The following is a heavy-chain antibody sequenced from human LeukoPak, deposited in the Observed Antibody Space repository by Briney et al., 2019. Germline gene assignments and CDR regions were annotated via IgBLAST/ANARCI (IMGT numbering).Heavy chain of an antibody. D-gene: IGHD2/OR15-2a*01. Sequence: GGSLRLSCAASGFTFSSYSMHWVRHAPGKGLEWVAVISYDGSHKYYADSVKSRFTISRDNSKNTVYLQMTTLTTEDTAIFYCARDPNRLADKGRDYLDYWGQGTLVTVSS. V-gene: IGHV3-30*04. CDR3: ARDPNRLADKGRDYLDY. J-gene: IGHJ4*02. CDR1: GFTFSSYS. CDR2: ISYDGSHK.